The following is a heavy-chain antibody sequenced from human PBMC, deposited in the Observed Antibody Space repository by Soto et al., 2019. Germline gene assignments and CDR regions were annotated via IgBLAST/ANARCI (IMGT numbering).Heavy chain of an antibody. CDR2: ISGSGGST. V-gene: IGHV3-23*01. D-gene: IGHD6-19*01. J-gene: IGHJ4*02. CDR3: AKVQWAYSSGRYVSLDY. Sequence: GGSLRLSCAASGFTFSSYAMSWVRQAPGKGLEWVSAISGSGGSTYYADSVKGRFTISRDNSKNTLYLQMNSLRAEDTAVYYCAKVQWAYSSGRYVSLDYWGQGTLVTVSS. CDR1: GFTFSSYA.